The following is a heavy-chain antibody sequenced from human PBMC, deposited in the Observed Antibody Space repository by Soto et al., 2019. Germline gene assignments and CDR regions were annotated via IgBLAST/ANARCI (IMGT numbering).Heavy chain of an antibody. CDR1: GFTFSNAW. Sequence: GGSRRLSCAASGFTFSNAWMSWVRQAPGKGLEWVGRIKSKTDGGTTDYAAPVKGRFTISRDDSKNTLYLQMNSLKTEDTAVYYCTTDSSSWYNYYRMDVWGQGTTVTVSS. V-gene: IGHV3-15*01. CDR3: TTDSSSWYNYYRMDV. CDR2: IKSKTDGGTT. J-gene: IGHJ6*02. D-gene: IGHD6-13*01.